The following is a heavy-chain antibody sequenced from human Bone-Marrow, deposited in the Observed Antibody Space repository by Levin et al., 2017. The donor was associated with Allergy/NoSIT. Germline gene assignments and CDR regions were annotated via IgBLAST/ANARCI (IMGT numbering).Heavy chain of an antibody. Sequence: ASETLSLTCAVYGGSFSGYYWSWIRQPPGKGLEWIGEINHSGSTNYNPSLKSRVTISVDTSKNQFSLKLSSVTAADTAVYYCARGRYSSSWYAYYFDYWGQGTLVTVSS. J-gene: IGHJ4*02. V-gene: IGHV4-34*01. CDR3: ARGRYSSSWYAYYFDY. CDR1: GGSFSGYY. CDR2: INHSGST. D-gene: IGHD6-13*01.